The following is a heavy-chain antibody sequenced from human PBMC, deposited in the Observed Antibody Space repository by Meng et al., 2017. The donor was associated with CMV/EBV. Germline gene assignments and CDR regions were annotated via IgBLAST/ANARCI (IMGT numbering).Heavy chain of an antibody. CDR2: INPNSGGT. J-gene: IGHJ5*02. D-gene: IGHD4-11*01. CDR3: ARGPLGEYSNYDAP. CDR1: GYTFTGYY. Sequence: QVQLVQFGAEGKKPGASVKVACKASGYTFTGYYMHWVRQAPGQGLEWMGWINPNSGGTNYAQKFQGRVTMTRDTSISTAYMELSRLRSDDTAVYYCARGPLGEYSNYDAPWGQGTLVTVSS. V-gene: IGHV1-2*02.